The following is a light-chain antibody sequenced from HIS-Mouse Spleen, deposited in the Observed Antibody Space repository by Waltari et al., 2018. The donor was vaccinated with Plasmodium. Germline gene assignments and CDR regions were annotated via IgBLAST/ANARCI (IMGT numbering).Light chain of an antibody. CDR2: EDS. CDR3: YSTDSSGNHRV. CDR1: ALPKKY. Sequence: SYELTQPPSVSVSPGQTARITCSGDALPKKYAYWYQQKSGQAPVLVIYEDSKRPSGIPDRFSGSISGTMATLTISGAQVEDEADYYCYSTDSSGNHRVFGGGTKLTVL. V-gene: IGLV3-10*01. J-gene: IGLJ3*02.